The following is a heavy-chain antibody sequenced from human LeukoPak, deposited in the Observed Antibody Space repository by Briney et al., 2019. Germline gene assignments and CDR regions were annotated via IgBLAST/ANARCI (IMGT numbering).Heavy chain of an antibody. CDR2: ISSSSSYI. CDR1: GFTFSSYS. J-gene: IGHJ4*02. Sequence: GGSLRLSCAASGFTFSSYSMNWVRQAPGKGLEWVSSISSSSSYIYYADSVKGRFTISRDNAKNSLYLQMNSLRTEDTAVYYCATSRGSWPDYFDYWGQGTLVTVSS. D-gene: IGHD6-13*01. CDR3: ATSRGSWPDYFDY. V-gene: IGHV3-21*01.